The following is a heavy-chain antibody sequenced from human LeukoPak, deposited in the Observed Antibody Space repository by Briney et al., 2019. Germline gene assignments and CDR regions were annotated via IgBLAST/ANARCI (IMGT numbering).Heavy chain of an antibody. CDR1: GGSLSRYY. CDR3: ARDNGGSYSHHFDS. Sequence: SETLSLTCTVSGGSLSRYYWSWIRQPAGKGLEWIGRIYTSGSTNYNPSLKSRVTMSVDTSKNQFSLKLSSVTAADTAVYYCARDNGGSYSHHFDSWGQGTLVTVSS. D-gene: IGHD1-26*01. J-gene: IGHJ4*02. CDR2: IYTSGST. V-gene: IGHV4-4*07.